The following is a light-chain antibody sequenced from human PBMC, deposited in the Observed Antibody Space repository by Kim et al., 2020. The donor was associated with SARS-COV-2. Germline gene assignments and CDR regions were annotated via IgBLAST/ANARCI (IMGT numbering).Light chain of an antibody. CDR3: SSYAGSNNLV. CDR2: EVS. Sequence: QSALTQSPSASGSPGQSVTISCTGTSSDVGGYNYVSWYQQHPGKAPKLMIYEVSKRPSGVPDRFSGSKSGNTASLTVSGLQAEDEADYYCSSYAGSNNLVFGRGTQLTVL. V-gene: IGLV2-8*01. J-gene: IGLJ3*02. CDR1: SSDVGGYNY.